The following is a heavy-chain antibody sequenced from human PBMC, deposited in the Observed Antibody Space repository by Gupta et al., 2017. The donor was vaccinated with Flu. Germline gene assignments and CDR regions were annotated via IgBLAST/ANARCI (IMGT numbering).Heavy chain of an antibody. J-gene: IGHJ4*02. CDR3: ARRAGIYCIGTSCYFDN. D-gene: IGHD2-2*01. CDR2: MNPNSGDT. Sequence: QVQLVQSGAEVKKPGASVRVSCKASGYALTSFPGTWVPQATGQGLGWMGWMNPNSGDTGYAQKFQGRVTMTRDTSTNTAYLELRSLSSGDTATYYCARRAGIYCIGTSCYFDNWGQGTLVTVSS. CDR1: GYALTSFP. V-gene: IGHV1-8*01.